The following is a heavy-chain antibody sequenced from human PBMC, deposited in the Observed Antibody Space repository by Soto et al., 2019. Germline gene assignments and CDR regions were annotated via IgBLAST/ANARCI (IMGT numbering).Heavy chain of an antibody. V-gene: IGHV4-31*03. CDR2: IYYSGST. J-gene: IGHJ6*03. Sequence: QVQLQESGPGLVKPSQTLSLTCTVSGGSISSGGYYWSWIRQHPGKGLEWIGYIYYSGSTYYNPSLKSRVTISVDTSKNQFSLKLSSVTAADTAVYYWARGEGGYYAHVYYMDVWGKVTTVTVSS. D-gene: IGHD2-2*01. CDR1: GGSISSGGYY. CDR3: ARGEGGYYAHVYYMDV.